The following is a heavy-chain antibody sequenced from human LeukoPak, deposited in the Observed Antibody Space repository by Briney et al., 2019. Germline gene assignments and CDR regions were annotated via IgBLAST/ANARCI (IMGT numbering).Heavy chain of an antibody. Sequence: HAGGSLRLSCAASGFTFSSYGMHWVRQAPGKGLEWVAVIWYDGSNKYYADSVKGRFTISRDNSKNTLYLQMNSLRAEDTAVYYCARMRDGYMGRYYFDYWGQGTLVTVSS. D-gene: IGHD5-24*01. J-gene: IGHJ4*02. CDR2: IWYDGSNK. CDR1: GFTFSSYG. V-gene: IGHV3-33*01. CDR3: ARMRDGYMGRYYFDY.